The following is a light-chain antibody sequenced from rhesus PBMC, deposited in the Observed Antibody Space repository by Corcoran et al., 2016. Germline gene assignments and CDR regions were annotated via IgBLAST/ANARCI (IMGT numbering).Light chain of an antibody. V-gene: IGKV2S9*01. CDR2: QVS. CDR3: VQGTHWPYS. Sequence: DVIMTQSPLSLSVTPGQPASISCRSSQSLVHSYGKTYLTWLQQKPGQPPRRLIYQVSEREYGVPDRFSGSGVGTGFTLKISIVEVDDVGIYYCVQGTHWPYSFGQGTKVEIK. J-gene: IGKJ2*01. CDR1: QSLVHSYGKTY.